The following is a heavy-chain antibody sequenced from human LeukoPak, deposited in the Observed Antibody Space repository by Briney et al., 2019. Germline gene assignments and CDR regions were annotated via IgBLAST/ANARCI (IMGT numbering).Heavy chain of an antibody. CDR3: AIGFAPGIAAAGTNWFDP. CDR2: INHSGST. Sequence: PSETLSLTCAVYGGSFSGYYWSWIRQPPGKGVEWIGEINHSGSTNYNPSLKSRVTISVDTSKNQFSLKLSSVTAADTAVYYCAIGFAPGIAAAGTNWFDPWGQGTLVTVSS. J-gene: IGHJ5*02. CDR1: GGSFSGYY. V-gene: IGHV4-34*01. D-gene: IGHD6-13*01.